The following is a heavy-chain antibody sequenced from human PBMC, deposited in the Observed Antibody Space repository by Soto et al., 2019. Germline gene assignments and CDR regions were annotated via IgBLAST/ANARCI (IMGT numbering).Heavy chain of an antibody. CDR2: ISSSSSYI. D-gene: IGHD3-10*01. Sequence: EVQLVESGGGLVKPGGSLRLSCAASGFTFSSYSMNWVRQAPGKGLEWVSSISSSSSYIYYADSVKGRFTISRDNAKNSLYLQMNSLRAEDTAVYYCAGTPLLWFGDYGGDYGMDVWGQGTTVTVSS. CDR3: AGTPLLWFGDYGGDYGMDV. J-gene: IGHJ6*02. CDR1: GFTFSSYS. V-gene: IGHV3-21*01.